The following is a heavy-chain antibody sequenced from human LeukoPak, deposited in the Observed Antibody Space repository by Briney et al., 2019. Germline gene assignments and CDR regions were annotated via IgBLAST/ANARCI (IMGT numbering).Heavy chain of an antibody. Sequence: ASVKASCKASGYTFTSYDINWVRQATGQGLEWMGWMNPNSGNTGYAQKFQGRVTMTRNTSISTAYMELSSLRSEDTAVYYCARGRILGYCSGGSCYHDYWGQGTLVTVSS. J-gene: IGHJ4*02. V-gene: IGHV1-8*01. D-gene: IGHD2-15*01. CDR2: MNPNSGNT. CDR3: ARGRILGYCSGGSCYHDY. CDR1: GYTFTSYD.